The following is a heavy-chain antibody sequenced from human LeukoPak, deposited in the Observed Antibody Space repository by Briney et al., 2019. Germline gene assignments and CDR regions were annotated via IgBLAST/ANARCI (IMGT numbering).Heavy chain of an antibody. CDR2: VYYSGST. CDR3: ARARSHMPYYDFWSGYYKIGLFDY. D-gene: IGHD3-3*01. CDR1: GGTISSGDYY. V-gene: IGHV4-30-4*08. J-gene: IGHJ4*02. Sequence: SQTLSLTCTVSGGTISSGDYYWSWIRQPPGKGREWIGYVYYSGSTYYNPYLKSRVTISVDTSKDQFSLKLSSVTAADTAVYYCARARSHMPYYDFWSGYYKIGLFDYWGQGTLVTVSS.